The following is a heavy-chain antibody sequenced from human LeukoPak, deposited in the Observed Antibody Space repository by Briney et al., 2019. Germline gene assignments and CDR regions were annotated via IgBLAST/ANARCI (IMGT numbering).Heavy chain of an antibody. CDR3: ARPVADTYAPLDS. V-gene: IGHV3-74*01. J-gene: IGHJ4*02. D-gene: IGHD6-19*01. CDR2: INSDGSST. CDR1: GFTFSNYW. Sequence: GGSLRLSCAASGFTFSNYWMHWVRHAPGKGLVWVSRINSDGSSTSYADSVRGRFTISRDNARDTLYLQLDSLRVEDTAVYYCARPVADTYAPLDSWGQGILVIVSS.